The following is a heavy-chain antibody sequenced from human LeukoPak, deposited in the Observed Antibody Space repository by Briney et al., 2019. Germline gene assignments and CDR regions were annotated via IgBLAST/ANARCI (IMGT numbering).Heavy chain of an antibody. J-gene: IGHJ6*02. V-gene: IGHV1-46*01. D-gene: IGHD2-2*02. Sequence: ASVKVSCKASGYTFTSYCMHWVRQAPGQGLEWMGIINPSGGSTSYAQKFQGRVTMTRDTSTSTVYMELSSLRSEDTAVYYCARGVFVVVPAAIVSYGMDVWGQGTTVTVSS. CDR1: GYTFTSYC. CDR3: ARGVFVVVPAAIVSYGMDV. CDR2: INPSGGST.